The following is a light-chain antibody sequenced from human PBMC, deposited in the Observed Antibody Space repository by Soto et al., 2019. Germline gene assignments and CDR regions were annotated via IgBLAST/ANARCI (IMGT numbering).Light chain of an antibody. CDR1: QTVGRSY. CDR2: GTS. CDR3: QQYGSSPLT. J-gene: IGKJ4*01. Sequence: EIVLTQSPGIMYLSPGERATLSCRASQTVGRSYLAWYQQKPGQAPRLLIFGTSTRATGIPDRFSGRGSGTDFTRTICRLDTEDFAVYYCQQYGSSPLTFGGGTKVDIK. V-gene: IGKV3-20*01.